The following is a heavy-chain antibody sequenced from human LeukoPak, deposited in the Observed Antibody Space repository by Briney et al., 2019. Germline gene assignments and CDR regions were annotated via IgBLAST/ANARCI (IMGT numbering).Heavy chain of an antibody. V-gene: IGHV4-59*08. CDR2: IYYSGST. J-gene: IGHJ6*02. Sequence: PSETLSLTCTVSGGSISSYYWSWIRQPPGKGLEWIGYIYYSGSTNYNPSLKSRVTISVDTSKNQFSLKLSSVTAADTAVYYCARKRAGYYGMDVWGQGTTVTVSS. CDR1: GGSISSYY. CDR3: ARKRAGYYGMDV.